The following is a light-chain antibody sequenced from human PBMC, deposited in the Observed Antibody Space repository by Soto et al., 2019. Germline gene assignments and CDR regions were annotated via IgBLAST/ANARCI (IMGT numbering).Light chain of an antibody. CDR2: DVN. J-gene: IGLJ1*01. Sequence: QSALTQPAPLSGSPGQSITISCTGTSSDVGGYNYVSWYQQHQGKAPKLIIYDVNNRPSGVSNRFSGSKSGNTASLTISGLQAEDEADYYCSSYISSSTYVFGTGTKVTVL. V-gene: IGLV2-14*03. CDR3: SSYISSSTYV. CDR1: SSDVGGYNY.